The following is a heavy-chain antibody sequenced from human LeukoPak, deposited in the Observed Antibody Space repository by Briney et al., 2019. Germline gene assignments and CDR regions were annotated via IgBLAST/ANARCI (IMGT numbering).Heavy chain of an antibody. V-gene: IGHV4-59*01. CDR2: VYYTGST. CDR3: ASNTGTVFDY. Sequence: PSETLSLTCAVYGGSFSGYYWSWIRQSPGKGLEWIGYVYYTGSTEYNPSLRSRVTISLEMSKHQFSLDLTPVTAADTAVYYCASNTGTVFDYWGQGALVTVSS. J-gene: IGHJ4*02. D-gene: IGHD7-27*01. CDR1: GGSFSGYY.